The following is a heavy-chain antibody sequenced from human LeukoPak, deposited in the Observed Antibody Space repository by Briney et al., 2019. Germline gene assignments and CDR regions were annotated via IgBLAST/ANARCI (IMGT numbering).Heavy chain of an antibody. D-gene: IGHD3-22*01. V-gene: IGHV1-18*04. CDR2: ISAYNGNT. J-gene: IGHJ4*02. CDR1: GYSFTSYV. Sequence: ASVKVSCKASGYSFTSYVISWVRQAPGQGLEWMGWISAYNGNTNYAQKLQGRVTMTTDTSTSTAYMELRSLRSDDTAVYYCARDRVARYYDSSGGGSHWRQGTLVTVSS. CDR3: ARDRVARYYDSSGGGSH.